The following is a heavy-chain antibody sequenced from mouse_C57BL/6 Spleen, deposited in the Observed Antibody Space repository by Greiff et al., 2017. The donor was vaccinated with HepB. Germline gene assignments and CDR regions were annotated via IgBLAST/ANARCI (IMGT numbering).Heavy chain of an antibody. D-gene: IGHD2-4*01. CDR2: ISYDGSN. CDR1: GYSITSGYY. CDR3: ARGGYDYAFYYAMDY. J-gene: IGHJ4*01. V-gene: IGHV3-6*01. Sequence: DVKLQESGPGLVKPSQSLSLTCSVAGYSITSGYYWNWIRQFPGNKLEWMGYISYDGSNNYNPSLKNRISITRDTSKNQFFLKLNSVTTEDTATYYCARGGYDYAFYYAMDYWGQGTSVTVSS.